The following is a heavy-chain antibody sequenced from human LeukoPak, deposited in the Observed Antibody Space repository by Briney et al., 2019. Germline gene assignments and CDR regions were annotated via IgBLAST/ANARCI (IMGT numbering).Heavy chain of an antibody. V-gene: IGHV3-33*06. J-gene: IGHJ4*02. CDR1: GFTFSSYG. CDR3: AKGYSSSWTTYYFDY. D-gene: IGHD6-13*01. Sequence: PGRSLRLSCAASGFTFSSYGMHWVRQAPGKGLEWVAVIWYDGSNKYYADSVKGRFTISRDNSKNTLYLQMNSLRAEDTAVYYCAKGYSSSWTTYYFDYWGQGTLVTVSS. CDR2: IWYDGSNK.